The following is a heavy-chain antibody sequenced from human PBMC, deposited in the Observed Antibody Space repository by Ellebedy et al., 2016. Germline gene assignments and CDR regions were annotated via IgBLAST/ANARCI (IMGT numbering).Heavy chain of an antibody. V-gene: IGHV4-34*01. J-gene: IGHJ4*02. Sequence: SETLSLTXTVSGGSISSYYWSWIRQPPGKGLEWIGEINHSGSTNYNPSLKSRVTISVDTSKNQFSLKLSSVTAADTAVYYCATWENEGYWGQGTLVTVSS. D-gene: IGHD1-1*01. CDR2: INHSGST. CDR1: GGSISSYY. CDR3: ATWENEGY.